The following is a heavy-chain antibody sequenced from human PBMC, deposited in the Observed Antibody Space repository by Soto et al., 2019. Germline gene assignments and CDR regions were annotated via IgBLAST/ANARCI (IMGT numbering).Heavy chain of an antibody. CDR3: AIYGGNSVYFDY. CDR2: INNSGST. J-gene: IGHJ4*02. D-gene: IGHD4-17*01. CDR1: GGSISSYY. V-gene: IGHV4-59*08. Sequence: PSETLSLTCTVSGGSISSYYWSWIRQPPGKGLEWIEYINNSGSTYYNPSLKSRVTISVDTSKNQYSLKLSSVTAADTAVYYCAIYGGNSVYFDYWGQGTLVTVSS.